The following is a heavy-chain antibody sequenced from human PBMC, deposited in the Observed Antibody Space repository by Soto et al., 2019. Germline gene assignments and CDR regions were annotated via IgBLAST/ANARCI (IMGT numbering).Heavy chain of an antibody. D-gene: IGHD2-2*01. CDR1: GYTFTSYG. CDR2: IIPIFGTA. CDR3: ARDYCSSTSCSNWFDP. V-gene: IGHV1-69*06. Sequence: QVQLVQSGAEVKKPGASVKVSCKASGYTFTSYGISWVRQAPGQGLEWMGGIIPIFGTANYAQKFQGRVTITADKSTSTAYMELSSLRSEDTAVYYCARDYCSSTSCSNWFDPWGQGTLVTVSS. J-gene: IGHJ5*02.